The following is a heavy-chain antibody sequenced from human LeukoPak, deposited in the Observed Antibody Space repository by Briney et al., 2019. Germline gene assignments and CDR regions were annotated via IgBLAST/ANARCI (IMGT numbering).Heavy chain of an antibody. V-gene: IGHV3-53*01. CDR2: IYSGGPT. D-gene: IGHD2-8*02. CDR3: ARGWVVATGGFDM. CDR1: GFTVSLYY. Sequence: GGSLRLSCAASGFTVSLYYLTWVRQAPGKGLEWVSVIYSGGPTYYADSVKGRFTISRDNSKNTVYLQMNSLRGEDTAVYFCARGWVVATGGFDMWGQGTMVTVSS. J-gene: IGHJ3*02.